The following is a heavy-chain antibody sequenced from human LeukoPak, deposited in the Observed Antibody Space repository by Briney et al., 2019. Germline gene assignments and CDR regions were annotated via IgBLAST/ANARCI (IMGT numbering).Heavy chain of an antibody. J-gene: IGHJ3*02. Sequence: ASVKVSCKASGYTFTSYGISWVRQAPGQGLEWMGWISAYNGNTNYAQKLQGRVTMTTDTSTSTDYMELRSLRSDDTAVYYCARVGYYYDSSGPAFDILGQGTMVTVSS. D-gene: IGHD3-22*01. CDR1: GYTFTSYG. CDR2: ISAYNGNT. CDR3: ARVGYYYDSSGPAFDI. V-gene: IGHV1-18*01.